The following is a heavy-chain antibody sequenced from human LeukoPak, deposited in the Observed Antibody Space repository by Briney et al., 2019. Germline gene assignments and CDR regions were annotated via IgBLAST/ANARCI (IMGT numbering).Heavy chain of an antibody. V-gene: IGHV1-2*02. Sequence: GASVKVSCKASGYTFTGYYMHWVRQAPGQGLEWMGWINPNSGGTNYAQKFQGRVTMTRDTSISTVYMELSRLRSDDTAVYYCARAQITMVRGVIFDYWGQGTLVTVST. CDR2: INPNSGGT. D-gene: IGHD3-10*01. J-gene: IGHJ4*02. CDR3: ARAQITMVRGVIFDY. CDR1: GYTFTGYY.